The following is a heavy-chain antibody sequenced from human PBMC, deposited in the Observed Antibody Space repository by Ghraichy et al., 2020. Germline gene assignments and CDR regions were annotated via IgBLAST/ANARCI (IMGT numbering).Heavy chain of an antibody. Sequence: GGSLRLSCAASGFTVSSNYMSWVRQAPGKGLEWVSVIYSGGSTYYADSVKGRFTISRDNSKNTLYLQMNSLRAEDTAVYYCARVPGSYTYYFDYWGQGTLVTVSS. D-gene: IGHD1-26*01. CDR3: ARVPGSYTYYFDY. CDR2: IYSGGST. V-gene: IGHV3-66*01. J-gene: IGHJ4*02. CDR1: GFTVSSNY.